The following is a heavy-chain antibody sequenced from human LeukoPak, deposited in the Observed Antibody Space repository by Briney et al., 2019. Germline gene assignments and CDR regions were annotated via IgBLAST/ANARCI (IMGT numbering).Heavy chain of an antibody. CDR1: GYTFTSYD. J-gene: IGHJ4*02. V-gene: IGHV1-8*03. CDR3: ARVGVVPAADFDY. D-gene: IGHD2-2*01. Sequence: ASVKVSCKASGYTFTSYDINWVRQATGQGLGWMGWMNPNSGNTGCAQKFQGRVTITRNTSISTAYMELSSLRSEDTAVYYCARVGVVPAADFDYWGQGTLVTVSS. CDR2: MNPNSGNT.